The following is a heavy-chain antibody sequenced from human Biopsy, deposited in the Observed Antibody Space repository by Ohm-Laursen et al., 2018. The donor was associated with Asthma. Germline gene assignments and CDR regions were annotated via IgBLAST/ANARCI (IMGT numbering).Heavy chain of an antibody. Sequence: SLRLSCAAPGFVFSQCGMHWVRQGPGKGLEWVALVSSDGHNKYYKDSVKGRFTISRDNSKLRLYLEINSLRVEDSAVYYCARESGQDSGGTGAFDRWGQGIMVAVSS. CDR1: GFVFSQCG. CDR3: ARESGQDSGGTGAFDR. D-gene: IGHD4-23*01. J-gene: IGHJ3*02. V-gene: IGHV3-30*03. CDR2: VSSDGHNK.